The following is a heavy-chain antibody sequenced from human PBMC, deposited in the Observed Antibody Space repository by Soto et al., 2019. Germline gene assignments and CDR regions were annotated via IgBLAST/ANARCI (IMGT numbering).Heavy chain of an antibody. D-gene: IGHD1-26*01. CDR1: GFTFSSYW. J-gene: IGHJ6*02. CDR2: IKQDGSEK. V-gene: IGHV3-7*04. Sequence: GGSLRLSCAASGFTFSSYWMSWVRQAPGKGLEWVANIKQDGSEKYYVDSVKGRFTISRDNAKNSLYLQMNSLRAEDTAVYYCARAPYSGSYYIYYYGMDVWGQGTTVTVSS. CDR3: ARAPYSGSYYIYYYGMDV.